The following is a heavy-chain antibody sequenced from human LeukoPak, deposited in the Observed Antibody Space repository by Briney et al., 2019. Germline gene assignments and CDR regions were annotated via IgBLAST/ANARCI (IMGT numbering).Heavy chain of an antibody. CDR1: GFTFSNYG. J-gene: IGHJ5*02. V-gene: IGHV3-21*01. CDR2: ISSGSIYI. Sequence: PGGSLRLSCAASGFTFSNYGMNWVRQAPGKGLEWVSSISSGSIYIYYADSVKGRFTISRDNAKNSLYLQMNSLRAEDTAVYYCARLTSGWTNWFDPWGQGTLVAVSS. D-gene: IGHD6-19*01. CDR3: ARLTSGWTNWFDP.